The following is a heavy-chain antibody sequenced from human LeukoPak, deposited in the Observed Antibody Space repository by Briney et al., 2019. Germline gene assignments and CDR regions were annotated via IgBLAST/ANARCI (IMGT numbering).Heavy chain of an antibody. Sequence: PGGSLRLSCAASGFTFGSYAMTWVRQAPGKGLEWVSSMTANSEKTLYTDSVEGRFTISRDNSRNTLFLQMNNLRVEDTAVFYCVKYRGYSFDYWGQGTLVTVSS. J-gene: IGHJ4*02. CDR1: GFTFGSYA. CDR2: MTANSEKT. V-gene: IGHV3-23*01. D-gene: IGHD4-11*01. CDR3: VKYRGYSFDY.